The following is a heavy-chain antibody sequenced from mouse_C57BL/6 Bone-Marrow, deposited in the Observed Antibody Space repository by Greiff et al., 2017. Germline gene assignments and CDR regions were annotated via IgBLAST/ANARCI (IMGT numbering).Heavy chain of an antibody. J-gene: IGHJ2*01. CDR1: GFNIKDDY. V-gene: IGHV14-4*01. CDR3: TRGGTTGVFDY. CDR2: IDPENGDT. Sequence: VQLQQSGAELVRPGASVKLSCTASGFNIKDDYMHWVQQRPEQGLEWIGWIDPENGDTEYASKFQGMATITADTSSNTAYLPLISLTSEDTAVYYCTRGGTTGVFDYWGQGTTLTVSS. D-gene: IGHD1-1*01.